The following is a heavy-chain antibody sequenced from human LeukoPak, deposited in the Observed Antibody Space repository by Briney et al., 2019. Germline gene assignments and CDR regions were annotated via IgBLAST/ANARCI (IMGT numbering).Heavy chain of an antibody. CDR1: GYTFTSYY. CDR3: ARDSVRYGSSTSGYKGGFGDY. D-gene: IGHD2-2*02. Sequence: GASVKVSCKASGYTFTSYYMHWVRQAPGQGLEWMGIINPSGGSTSYAQKFQGRVTITADESTSTAYMELSSLRSEDTAVYYCARDSVRYGSSTSGYKGGFGDYWAREPWSPSPQ. V-gene: IGHV1-46*01. J-gene: IGHJ4*02. CDR2: INPSGGST.